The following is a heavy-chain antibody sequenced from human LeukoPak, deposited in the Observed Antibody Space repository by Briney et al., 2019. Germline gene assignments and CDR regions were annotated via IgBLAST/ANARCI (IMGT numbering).Heavy chain of an antibody. CDR2: ISDDGTRK. CDR3: AREFSGYAFDI. CDR1: GFTFSSYG. D-gene: IGHD5-12*01. V-gene: IGHV3-30*03. Sequence: GGSLRLSCAASGFTFSSYGIHWVRLAPGKGLEWVAVISDDGTRKYYADSVQGRFTISRDNSKNTLYLQMNSLRAEDMAVYYCAREFSGYAFDIGGQGTMVTVAS. J-gene: IGHJ3*02.